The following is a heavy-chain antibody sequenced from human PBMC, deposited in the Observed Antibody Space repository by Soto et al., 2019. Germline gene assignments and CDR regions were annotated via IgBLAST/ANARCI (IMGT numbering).Heavy chain of an antibody. D-gene: IGHD2-21*01. CDR3: AREDHIVGHFDY. J-gene: IGHJ4*02. Sequence: PSERLCRTCTVSGASITSHYWSWIRQPRGKGLEWIGHIYYRGITNYNPSLKSRVTMSADTSKNQFSLKLSSVTAAATAVFYCAREDHIVGHFDYWGQRISVTVPS. V-gene: IGHV4-59*11. CDR2: IYYRGIT. CDR1: GASITSHY.